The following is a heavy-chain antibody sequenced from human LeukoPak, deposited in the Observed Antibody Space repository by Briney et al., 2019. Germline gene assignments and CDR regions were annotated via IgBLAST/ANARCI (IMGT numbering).Heavy chain of an antibody. CDR2: MNPNSGNT. Sequence: ASVKVSCKASGYTFTSYDINWVRQATGQGLEWMGWMNPNSGNTGHAQKFQGRVTMTRNTSISTAYMELSSLRSEDTAVYYCARPTNAGCSGGSCYSSADYYFDYWGQGTLVTVSS. CDR3: ARPTNAGCSGGSCYSSADYYFDY. V-gene: IGHV1-8*01. D-gene: IGHD2-15*01. J-gene: IGHJ4*02. CDR1: GYTFTSYD.